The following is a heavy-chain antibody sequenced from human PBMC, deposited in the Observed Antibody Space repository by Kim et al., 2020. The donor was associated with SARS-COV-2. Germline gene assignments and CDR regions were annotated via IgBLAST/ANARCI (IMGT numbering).Heavy chain of an antibody. D-gene: IGHD6-13*01. J-gene: IGHJ2*01. CDR1: GFTFSNDS. Sequence: GGSLRLSCAASGFTFSNDSMSWVRQAPGKGLEWVGRIKSKTGGGSKAYAVPGRGSFTISSANNTITLQLHMNSLKTADTAVYSCTTGVAASTSGYF. CDR2: IKSKTGGGSK. CDR3: TTGVAASTSGYF. V-gene: IGHV3-15*01.